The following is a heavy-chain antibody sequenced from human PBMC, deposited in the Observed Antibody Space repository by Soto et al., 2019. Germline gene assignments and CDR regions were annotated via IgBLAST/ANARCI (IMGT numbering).Heavy chain of an antibody. CDR2: INPSGGST. CDR1: GYTFTSYY. V-gene: IGHV1-46*01. Sequence: ASVKVSCKASGYTFTSYYMHWVRQAPGQGLEWMGIINPSGGSTSYAQKFQGRVTMTRDTSTSTVYMELSSLRSEDTAVYYCARDPENRISGVTNWFDPWGQGTLVTVSS. J-gene: IGHJ5*02. CDR3: ARDPENRISGVTNWFDP. D-gene: IGHD4-4*01.